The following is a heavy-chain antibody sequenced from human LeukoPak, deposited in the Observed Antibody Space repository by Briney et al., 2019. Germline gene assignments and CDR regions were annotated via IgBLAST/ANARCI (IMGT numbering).Heavy chain of an antibody. V-gene: IGHV3-7*01. J-gene: IGHJ4*02. D-gene: IGHD5-24*01. Sequence: GGSLRLSCAASGFTFSSSWMNWVHQAPGKGLQWVGNINPEGSQTRFVDSVMGRFTMSKDNAKNALYLQMNNLRVEDTAVFYCAAWTDRGYNFWGQGTVVTVSS. CDR2: INPEGSQT. CDR1: GFTFSSSW. CDR3: AAWTDRGYNF.